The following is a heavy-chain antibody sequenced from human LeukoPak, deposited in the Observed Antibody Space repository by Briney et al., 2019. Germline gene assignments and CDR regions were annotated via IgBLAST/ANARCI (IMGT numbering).Heavy chain of an antibody. J-gene: IGHJ6*03. CDR2: IRNDESNK. V-gene: IGHV3-30*02. D-gene: IGHD3-10*01. Sequence: PGGSLRLSCAASGFTFSSYGMHWVRQAPGKGLEWVAFIRNDESNKYYADSVKGRFTISRDNSKNTLYLQMSSLRAEDTAVYYCAKAPGSGNEVYYYYYMDVWGKGTTVTVSS. CDR3: AKAPGSGNEVYYYYYMDV. CDR1: GFTFSSYG.